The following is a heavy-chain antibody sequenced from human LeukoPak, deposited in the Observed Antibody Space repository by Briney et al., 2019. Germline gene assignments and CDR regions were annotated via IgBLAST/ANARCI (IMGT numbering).Heavy chain of an antibody. CDR2: INHSGST. D-gene: IGHD7-27*01. J-gene: IGHJ5*02. V-gene: IGHV4-34*01. CDR1: GGSFSGYY. CDR3: ARLGTRKWFDP. Sequence: SETLSLTCAVYGGSFSGYYWSWIRQPPGKGLEWIGEINHSGSTNYNPSLKSRVTISVDTSKNQFSLKLSSVTAADTAVYYCARLGTRKWFDPWGQGTLVTVSS.